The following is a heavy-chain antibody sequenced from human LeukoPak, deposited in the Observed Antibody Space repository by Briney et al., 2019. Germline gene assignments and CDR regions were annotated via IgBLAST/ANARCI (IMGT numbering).Heavy chain of an antibody. D-gene: IGHD3-22*01. Sequence: SETLSLTCTVSGGSISSYYWSWIRQPPGKELEWIGYIYYSGSTNYNPSLKSRVTISVDTSKNQFSLKLSSVTAADTAVYYCARDVGFYYDSSGYYDYWGQGTLVTVSS. V-gene: IGHV4-59*01. CDR2: IYYSGST. CDR1: GGSISSYY. CDR3: ARDVGFYYDSSGYYDY. J-gene: IGHJ4*02.